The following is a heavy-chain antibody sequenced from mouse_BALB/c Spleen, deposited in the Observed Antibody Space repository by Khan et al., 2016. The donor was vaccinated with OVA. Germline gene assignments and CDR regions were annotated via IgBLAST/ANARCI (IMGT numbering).Heavy chain of an antibody. V-gene: IGHV1S134*01. D-gene: IGHD2-14*01. J-gene: IGHJ2*01. CDR3: TTAYYRYYFDY. CDR1: GNTFTSYG. Sequence: VQLKESGAELGRPGSSVKLSCKTSGNTFTSYGIKWVKQRPGQGLEWIGYIYPGNGYTEYNEKFKGKAILTSDTSSSTAYMKLRSLTSEDSASYFCTTAYYRYYFDYWGQVTTLTVSS. CDR2: IYPGNGYT.